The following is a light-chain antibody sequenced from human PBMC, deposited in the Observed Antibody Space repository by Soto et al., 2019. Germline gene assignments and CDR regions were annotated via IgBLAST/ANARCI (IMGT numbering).Light chain of an antibody. J-gene: IGKJ2*01. V-gene: IGKV3-20*01. CDR3: QHYVSSPYT. CDR1: QSVTSSY. CDR2: GVS. Sequence: EIVLTQSPGTLSLSPGERATLSCRASQSVTSSYLAWYQQKPGQAPRLLIYGVSSRATGIPDRFSGSGSGTDFTLNISRLEPQDFAVYYCQHYVSSPYTFGQGTKLEIK.